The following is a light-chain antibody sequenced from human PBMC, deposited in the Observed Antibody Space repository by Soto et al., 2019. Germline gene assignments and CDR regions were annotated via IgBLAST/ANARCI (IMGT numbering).Light chain of an antibody. CDR1: SGDIGGYDY. CDR3: SSYAGSDNPYV. J-gene: IGLJ1*01. CDR2: EVT. V-gene: IGLV2-8*01. Sequence: QSALTQPPSASGSPGQSVTISCTGTSGDIGGYDYVSWYQQHPGKAPKLMIYEVTKRPLGVPDRFSVSKSGNTASLTVSGLQAEDEADYYCSSYAGSDNPYVFGTGTKVTVL.